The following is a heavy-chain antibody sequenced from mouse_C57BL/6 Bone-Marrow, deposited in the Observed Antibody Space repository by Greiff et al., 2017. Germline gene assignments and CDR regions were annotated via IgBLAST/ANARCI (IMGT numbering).Heavy chain of an antibody. CDR2: IYPGSGNT. J-gene: IGHJ3*01. D-gene: IGHD1-1*01. Sequence: QVQLQQSGAELVRPGASVKLSCKASGYTFTDYYINWVKQRPGQGLEWIARIYPGSGNTYYNEKFKGKATLTAEKSSSTAYMQLSSLTSEDSAVYYCARSYYYGPWFAYWGQGTLVTVSA. CDR1: GYTFTDYY. CDR3: ARSYYYGPWFAY. V-gene: IGHV1-76*01.